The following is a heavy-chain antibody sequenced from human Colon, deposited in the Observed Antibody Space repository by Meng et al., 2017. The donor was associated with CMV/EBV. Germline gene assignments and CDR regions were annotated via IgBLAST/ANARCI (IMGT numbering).Heavy chain of an antibody. V-gene: IGHV1-46*01. J-gene: IGHJ4*01. Sequence: QLVQSGAEVRKPGAPVRVSCKASGYTFSKSYIYWVRQAPGQGPEWMGIINPTGDSTTLAQKFQGRVTVTRDTSTNTVYMELSSLRSDDTAVYYCASQAATHTYFDFWGHGTLVTVSS. CDR3: ASQAATHTYFDF. CDR1: GYTFSKSY. CDR2: INPTGDST. D-gene: IGHD6-13*01.